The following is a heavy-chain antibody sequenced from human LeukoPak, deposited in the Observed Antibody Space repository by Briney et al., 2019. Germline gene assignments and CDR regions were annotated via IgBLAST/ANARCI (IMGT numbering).Heavy chain of an antibody. J-gene: IGHJ3*02. D-gene: IGHD1-26*01. Sequence: ASVKVSCKASGYTFTAYYMNWVRQAPGQGLEWMGWINPNSGGTNYAQKFQGRVTMTRDTSLSTAYMELNSLRSDDTAMYYCARDIGSNYGSHDAFDIWGQGTMVTVSS. CDR2: INPNSGGT. CDR1: GYTFTAYY. CDR3: ARDIGSNYGSHDAFDI. V-gene: IGHV1-2*02.